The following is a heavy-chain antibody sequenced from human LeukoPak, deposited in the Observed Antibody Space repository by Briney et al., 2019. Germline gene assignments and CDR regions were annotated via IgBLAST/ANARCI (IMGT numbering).Heavy chain of an antibody. CDR1: GFTLSSYA. Sequence: GGSLRLSCAASGFTLSSYAMSWVRQAPGKGLEWVSAISGSGGSTYYADSVKGRFTISRDNSKNTLYLQMNSLRAEDTAVYYCAKGDMIVVVPTDYWGQGTLVTVSS. D-gene: IGHD3-22*01. V-gene: IGHV3-23*01. CDR2: ISGSGGST. J-gene: IGHJ4*02. CDR3: AKGDMIVVVPTDY.